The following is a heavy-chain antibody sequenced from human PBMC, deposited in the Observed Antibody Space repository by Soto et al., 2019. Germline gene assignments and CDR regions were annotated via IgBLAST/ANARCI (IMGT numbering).Heavy chain of an antibody. CDR1: GFTISSYA. CDR2: ISDRGDTT. CDR3: AKDKPGTTSFDY. V-gene: IGHV3-23*01. J-gene: IGHJ4*02. Sequence: GGSLRLSCAASGFTISSYAMSWVRQAPGKGLEWVSAISDRGDTTHYADSVKGRFTIPRDSSKNTLYLQINALRAEDTAVYYCAKDKPGTTSFDYWGRGTLVTVSS. D-gene: IGHD1-1*01.